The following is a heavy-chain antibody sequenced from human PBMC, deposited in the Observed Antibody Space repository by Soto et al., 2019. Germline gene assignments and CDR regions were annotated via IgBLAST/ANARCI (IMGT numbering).Heavy chain of an antibody. CDR1: RFTFSSYA. D-gene: IGHD4-4*01. J-gene: IGHJ4*02. Sequence: PGGSLRLSFAASRFTFSSYAMNWVRQAPGKGLECVSAISGSGGMTYYADSVKGGFTISIDNSKNTLYLQMSSLRAEDTAVYYCAKGWGFSNYYFDYWGQGTLVTVSS. CDR2: ISGSGGMT. CDR3: AKGWGFSNYYFDY. V-gene: IGHV3-23*01.